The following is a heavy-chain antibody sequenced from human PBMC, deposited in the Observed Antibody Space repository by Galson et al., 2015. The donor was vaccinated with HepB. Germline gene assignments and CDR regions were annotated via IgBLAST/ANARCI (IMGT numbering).Heavy chain of an antibody. J-gene: IGHJ6*02. V-gene: IGHV3-11*01. CDR1: AFTLPNFY. CDR3: ARDWIATAPGPVSPYHGMDV. CDR2: ISSISTTI. D-gene: IGHD2-2*03. Sequence: PLRLSCAASAFTLPNFYMIWVRQAPGKGLEWLSYISSISTTIFYAASVNGRFTTSRHTATTVLYLHIIRLRADDTAVYYCARDWIATAPGPVSPYHGMDVWGQGTTVTVSS.